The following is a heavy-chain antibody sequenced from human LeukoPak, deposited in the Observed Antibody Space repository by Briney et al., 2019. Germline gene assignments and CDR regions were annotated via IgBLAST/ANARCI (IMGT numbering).Heavy chain of an antibody. CDR2: ISGSGGST. Sequence: GGSLRLSCAASGFTFSSYAMSWVRQAPGKGLEWVSAISGSGGSTYYADSVKGRFTISRDNSKNTLYLQMNSLRAEGTAVYYCAKGLYDSSGYYPVDAFDIWGQGTMVTVSS. CDR3: AKGLYDSSGYYPVDAFDI. J-gene: IGHJ3*02. D-gene: IGHD3-22*01. CDR1: GFTFSSYA. V-gene: IGHV3-23*01.